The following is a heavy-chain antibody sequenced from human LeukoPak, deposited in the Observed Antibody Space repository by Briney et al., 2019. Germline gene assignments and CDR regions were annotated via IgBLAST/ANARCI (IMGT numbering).Heavy chain of an antibody. Sequence: GGSLRLSCAASGFIFSSYAMSWVRLAPGKGLEWISVISGSGGRTDYADSVKGRFTISRDNSKNTLYLQMNSLRAEDTAVYYCAKAYSGGPLYASGSNDYWGQGTLVTVSS. V-gene: IGHV3-23*01. CDR3: AKAYSGGPLYASGSNDY. J-gene: IGHJ4*02. CDR1: GFIFSSYA. CDR2: ISGSGGRT. D-gene: IGHD3-10*01.